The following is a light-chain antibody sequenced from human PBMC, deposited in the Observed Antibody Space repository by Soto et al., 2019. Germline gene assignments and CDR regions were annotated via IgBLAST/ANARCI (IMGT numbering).Light chain of an antibody. CDR1: QSVSSN. V-gene: IGKV3-15*01. CDR2: GAS. Sequence: IVMTHSQATLSVSPWQRSTLSFRASQSVSSNLAWYQQKPGQAPRLLIYGASTRANDIPARFSGSGSGTEFTLTIRSLQSEDIAVYYCQQHGSSPITFGQGTRLEIK. CDR3: QQHGSSPIT. J-gene: IGKJ5*01.